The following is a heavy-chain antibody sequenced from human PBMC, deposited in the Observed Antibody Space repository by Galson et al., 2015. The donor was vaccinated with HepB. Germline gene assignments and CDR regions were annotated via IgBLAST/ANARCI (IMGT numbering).Heavy chain of an antibody. V-gene: IGHV1-18*01. J-gene: IGHJ1*01. CDR1: GYTFTNYG. Sequence: SVKVSCKASGYTFTNYGISWVRQAPGQGLEWMGWISAYNGHTNYAQKLQGRVTVTTDTSASTAYMELRSLTADDTAVYYCARDLGSSYYYEYFQNWGQGTLVTVSA. D-gene: IGHD3-22*01. CDR2: ISAYNGHT. CDR3: ARDLGSSYYYEYFQN.